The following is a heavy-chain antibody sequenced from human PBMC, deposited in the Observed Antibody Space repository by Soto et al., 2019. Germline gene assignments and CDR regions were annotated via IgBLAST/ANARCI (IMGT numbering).Heavy chain of an antibody. CDR2: IYPDDFDT. V-gene: IGHV5-51*01. Sequence: EVQLVQSGAEGKKPGESLRISCEVSGYSFTNYWIGWVRQMPGKGLEWMGVIYPDDFDTRYSPSFQAQVTISDDKSIRTAYLQWNSLKASDTAIYFCARPRRYDSSDSLGYFNYWGQGTQVTVSS. CDR1: GYSFTNYW. J-gene: IGHJ4*02. D-gene: IGHD3-22*01. CDR3: ARPRRYDSSDSLGYFNY.